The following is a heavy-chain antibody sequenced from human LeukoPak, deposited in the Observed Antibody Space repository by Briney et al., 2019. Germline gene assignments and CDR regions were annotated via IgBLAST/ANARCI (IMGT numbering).Heavy chain of an antibody. J-gene: IGHJ4*02. CDR2: INPGGSVT. CDR1: RFTFSSSW. Sequence: GGSLRLSCAASRFTFSSSWMHWVRQAPGKGLVWVSRINPGGSVTTYADSAKGRFTISRDNAKNTLYLQLNSLTVEDTAVYYCARGVNHNSDYWGQGALVTVSS. CDR3: ARGVNHNSDY. V-gene: IGHV3-74*01.